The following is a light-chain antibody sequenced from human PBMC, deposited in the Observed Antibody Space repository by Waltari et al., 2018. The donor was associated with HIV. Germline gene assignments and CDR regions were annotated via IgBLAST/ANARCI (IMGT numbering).Light chain of an antibody. Sequence: QSVLTQPPSASGTPGQRVTISCSGSGSNIGTSPVNWYQQWAGSAPKRLIYRSDLRPAGVPDRFSGSKSATSSSLAISGLQSEDEATYYCASWDDSQNGVIFGGGTELTVL. V-gene: IGLV1-44*01. J-gene: IGLJ2*01. CDR1: GSNIGTSP. CDR3: ASWDDSQNGVI. CDR2: RSD.